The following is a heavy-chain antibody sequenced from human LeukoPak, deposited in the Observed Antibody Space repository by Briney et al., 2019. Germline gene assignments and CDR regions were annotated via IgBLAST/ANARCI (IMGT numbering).Heavy chain of an antibody. CDR2: ISGSGGST. D-gene: IGHD3-16*01. CDR3: AKDGGRYRPFDY. Sequence: GGSLRLSCAASGFTFSSCAMSWVRQTPGKGLEWVSAISGSGGSTYYADSVKGRFTISRDNSKNTLYLQMNSLRAEDTAVYYCAKDGGRYRPFDYWGQGTLVTVSS. J-gene: IGHJ4*02. V-gene: IGHV3-23*01. CDR1: GFTFSSCA.